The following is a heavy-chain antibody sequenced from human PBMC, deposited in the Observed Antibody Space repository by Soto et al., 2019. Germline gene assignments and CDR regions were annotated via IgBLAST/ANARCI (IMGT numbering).Heavy chain of an antibody. D-gene: IGHD6-6*01. CDR2: IIPILGIA. Sequence: GASVKVSCKASGGTFSSYTISWVRQAPGQGLEWMGRIIPILGIANYAQKFQGRVTITADKSTSTAYMELSSLRSEDTAVYYCARDRTGIAARPGRVYFDYWGQGTLVTVSS. CDR1: GGTFSSYT. J-gene: IGHJ4*02. CDR3: ARDRTGIAARPGRVYFDY. V-gene: IGHV1-69*04.